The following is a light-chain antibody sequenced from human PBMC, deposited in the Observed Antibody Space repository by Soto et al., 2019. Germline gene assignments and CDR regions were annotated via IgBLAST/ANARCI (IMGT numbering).Light chain of an antibody. J-gene: IGKJ1*01. Sequence: DIQMTQSPSTLSASVGDRVTITFLASQNINTWVAWYQQKPGRAPKLLIYKSSILESGVPSRFSGSGSGTEFTLTISSLQPDDFATYYCQQFNTSPWTFGQGTKVDIK. CDR2: KSS. CDR3: QQFNTSPWT. CDR1: QNINTW. V-gene: IGKV1-5*03.